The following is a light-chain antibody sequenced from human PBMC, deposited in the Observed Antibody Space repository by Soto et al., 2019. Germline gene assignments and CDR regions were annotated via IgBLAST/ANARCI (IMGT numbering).Light chain of an antibody. Sequence: DIQMTPSPSSLSASVGDRVTITCRASQSISSYLNWYQQKPGKAPKVLIYAASSLQSGVPSRFSGSGSGTDFTLTISSLQPEDFATYYCQQCYSTPRTFGQGTKVEIK. J-gene: IGKJ1*01. V-gene: IGKV1-39*01. CDR2: AAS. CDR3: QQCYSTPRT. CDR1: QSISSY.